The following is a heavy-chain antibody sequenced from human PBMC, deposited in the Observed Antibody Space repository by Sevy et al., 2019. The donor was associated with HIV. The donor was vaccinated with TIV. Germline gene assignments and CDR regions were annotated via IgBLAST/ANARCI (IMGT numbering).Heavy chain of an antibody. CDR1: GGFISSSIYY. Sequence: SETLSLTCTVSGGFISSSIYYWAWLRQPPGKGLEWSGSSYYSGSTYYDPSPKSRVAISVDTSKKQFLLKLTSVTAADTAVYYCATHYDFWSGYQNNWFDPWGQGTLVTVSS. D-gene: IGHD3-3*01. J-gene: IGHJ5*02. CDR3: ATHYDFWSGYQNNWFDP. CDR2: SYYSGST. V-gene: IGHV4-39*01.